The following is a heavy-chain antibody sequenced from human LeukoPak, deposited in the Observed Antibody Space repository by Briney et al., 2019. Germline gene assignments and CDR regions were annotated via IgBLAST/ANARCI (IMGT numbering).Heavy chain of an antibody. J-gene: IGHJ4*02. V-gene: IGHV3-74*01. CDR2: INSDGSST. D-gene: IGHD4-17*01. Sequence: PGGSLRLSCAASGFTFSSYWMHWVRQAPGKGLVWVSRINSDGSSTSYADSVKGRSTISRDNAKNTLYLQMNSLRAEDTAVYYCARTGRSDYGDYSYFDYWGQGTLVTVSS. CDR1: GFTFSSYW. CDR3: ARTGRSDYGDYSYFDY.